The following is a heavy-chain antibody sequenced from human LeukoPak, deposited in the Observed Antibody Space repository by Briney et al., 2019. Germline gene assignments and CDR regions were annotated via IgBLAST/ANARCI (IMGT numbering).Heavy chain of an antibody. CDR1: GFTLSSYN. Sequence: GGSLRLSCAASGFTLSSYNMNWVRQAPGQGLEWDSSIPSGSSYIYYADSVKGRFIIYRDNATNSLYLQMTSLRAADTAVYDRARDHAYAFDIWGQGTLVTVSA. D-gene: IGHD2-2*01. J-gene: IGHJ3*02. CDR2: IPSGSSYI. CDR3: ARDHAYAFDI. V-gene: IGHV3-21*01.